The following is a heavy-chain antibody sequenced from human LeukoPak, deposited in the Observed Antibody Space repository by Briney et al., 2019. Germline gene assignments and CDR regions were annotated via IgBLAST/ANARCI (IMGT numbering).Heavy chain of an antibody. J-gene: IGHJ4*02. V-gene: IGHV5-51*01. D-gene: IGHD3-10*01. CDR1: GYSFTSYW. Sequence: GESLKISCKGSGYSFTSYWIGWVRQMPGKGLEWMGIIYPGDSDTRYSPSFQGQVTISADKSISTAYPQWSSLKASDTAMYYCARASMVRGVINPGDYWGRGTLVTVSS. CDR2: IYPGDSDT. CDR3: ARASMVRGVINPGDY.